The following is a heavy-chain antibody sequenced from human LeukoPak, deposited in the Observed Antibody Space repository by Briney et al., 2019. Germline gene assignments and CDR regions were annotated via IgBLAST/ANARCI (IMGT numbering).Heavy chain of an antibody. CDR2: ISAYNGNT. Sequence: GASVKVSCKASGYTFTSYGISLVRQAPGQGLEWMGWISAYNGNTNYAQKLQGRVTMTTDTSTSTAYMELRSLRSDDTAVYYCARASIGYCSSTSCYIANFDYWGQGTLVTVSS. CDR3: ARASIGYCSSTSCYIANFDY. J-gene: IGHJ4*02. CDR1: GYTFTSYG. D-gene: IGHD2-2*01. V-gene: IGHV1-18*01.